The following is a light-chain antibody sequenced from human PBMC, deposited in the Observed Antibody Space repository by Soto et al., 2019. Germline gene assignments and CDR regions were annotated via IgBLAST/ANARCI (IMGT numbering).Light chain of an antibody. CDR1: SSDVGGYDY. Sequence: QSVLTQPASVSGSPGQSITISCTGTSSDVGGYDYVSWYQLHPGKAPKLMIFEVSNRPSGVSYRFSGCKSGNTASLTFSGLQAEDEADYFCSSYSNRTAYLFGTGTKLTVL. J-gene: IGLJ1*01. CDR2: EVS. V-gene: IGLV2-14*01. CDR3: SSYSNRTAYL.